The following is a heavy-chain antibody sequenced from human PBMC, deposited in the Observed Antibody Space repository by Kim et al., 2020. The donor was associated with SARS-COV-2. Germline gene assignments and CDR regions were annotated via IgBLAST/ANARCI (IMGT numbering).Heavy chain of an antibody. J-gene: IGHJ2*01. V-gene: IGHV6-1*01. CDR3: ARDQNRDWYFDL. Sequence: EYALSVAGRMTITPDTSKNQFSLELNAVTPDDTAVYYCARDQNRDWYFDLWGRGTLVTVSS.